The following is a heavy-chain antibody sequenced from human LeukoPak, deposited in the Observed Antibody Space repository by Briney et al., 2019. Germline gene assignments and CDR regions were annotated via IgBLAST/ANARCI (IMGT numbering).Heavy chain of an antibody. V-gene: IGHV5-51*01. D-gene: IGHD3-22*01. Sequence: GESLKISCRGSGYSFTSYWIGWVRQMPGKGLEWMGIIYPGDSDTRYSPSFQGQVTISADKSISTAYLQWSSLKASDTAMYYCARRRRYYYDSSAGWFDLWGQGTLVTVSS. CDR1: GYSFTSYW. CDR2: IYPGDSDT. J-gene: IGHJ5*02. CDR3: ARRRRYYYDSSAGWFDL.